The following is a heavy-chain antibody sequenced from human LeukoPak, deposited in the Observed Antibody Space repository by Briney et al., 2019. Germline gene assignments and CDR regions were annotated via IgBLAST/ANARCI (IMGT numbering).Heavy chain of an antibody. CDR1: GGSISSYY. Sequence: PSETLSLTCTVSGGSISSYYWSWIRQPPGKGLEWIGYIYYSGSTNYNPSLKSRVTISVDTSKNQFSLKLSSVTAADTAVYYCARGRPYYYGSGSYFGYWGQGTLVTVSS. J-gene: IGHJ4*02. D-gene: IGHD3-10*01. CDR2: IYYSGST. V-gene: IGHV4-59*12. CDR3: ARGRPYYYGSGSYFGY.